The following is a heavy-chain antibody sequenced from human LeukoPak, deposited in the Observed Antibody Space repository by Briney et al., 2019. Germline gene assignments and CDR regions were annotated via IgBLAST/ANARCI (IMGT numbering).Heavy chain of an antibody. D-gene: IGHD6-19*01. CDR1: GGSISSSSYY. CDR3: ARQGYSSGWDATDY. J-gene: IGHJ4*02. V-gene: IGHV4-39*01. Sequence: PSETLSLTCTVSGGSISSSSYYWGWIRQPPGKGLEWIGSIYYSGSTYYNPSLKSRGAISVDTSKDQFSLKLSSVTAADTAVYYCARQGYSSGWDATDYWGQGTLVTVSS. CDR2: IYYSGST.